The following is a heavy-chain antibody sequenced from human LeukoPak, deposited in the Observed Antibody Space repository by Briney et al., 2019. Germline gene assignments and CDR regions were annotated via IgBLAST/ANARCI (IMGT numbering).Heavy chain of an antibody. Sequence: SETLSLTCTVSGGSISSYYWSWLRQPAGKGLEWIGRIYTSGSTNYNPSLKSRVTMSVDTSKNQFSLKLSSVTAADTAVYYCARDSGDPVVVTAIVSWGQGTLVTVSS. CDR1: GGSISSYY. J-gene: IGHJ4*02. CDR3: ARDSGDPVVVTAIVS. D-gene: IGHD2-21*02. V-gene: IGHV4-4*07. CDR2: IYTSGST.